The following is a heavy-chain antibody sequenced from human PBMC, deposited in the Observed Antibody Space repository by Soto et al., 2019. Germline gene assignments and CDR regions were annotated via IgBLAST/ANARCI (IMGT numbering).Heavy chain of an antibody. CDR1: GFAFDDCA. CDR3: AKDIRTYYYGSGSYAS. Sequence: PGGSLRLSCAASGFAFDDCAMHWVRQAPGKGLEWVSGISWNSGRLDYVDSVKGRFTISRDSAKNSLYLQLNSLRPEDTALYYCAKDIRTYYYGSGSYASWGPGTLVTVSS. D-gene: IGHD3-10*01. CDR2: ISWNSGRL. V-gene: IGHV3-9*01. J-gene: IGHJ5*02.